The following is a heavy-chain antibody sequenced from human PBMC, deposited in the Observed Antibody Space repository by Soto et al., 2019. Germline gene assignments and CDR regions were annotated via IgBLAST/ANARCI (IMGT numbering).Heavy chain of an antibody. V-gene: IGHV4-30-4*08. CDR3: ARVSVPPYFDY. CDR2: IYYSGST. Sequence: LSVRWTVSEGTIGGRGDYWSRIRQPPGKGLEWIGYIYYSGSTYYNPSLKSRVTISIDTSMNQFSLKLSSVTAADTAVYCCARVSVPPYFDYWSQGTLVTVSS. CDR1: EGTIGGRGDY. J-gene: IGHJ4*02.